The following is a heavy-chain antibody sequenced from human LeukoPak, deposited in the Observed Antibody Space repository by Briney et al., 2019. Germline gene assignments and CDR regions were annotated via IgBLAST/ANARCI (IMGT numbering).Heavy chain of an antibody. Sequence: PSETLSLTCAVSGASISSYFWSWIRQPPGEGLEWIGYVLHSGSTNYNPSLKSRVTISLDTSKTQFSLRLTSVTAADTAVYYCATQLGGTTFHWGQGTLVTVSS. J-gene: IGHJ4*02. CDR1: GASISSYF. CDR2: VLHSGST. CDR3: ATQLGGTTFH. V-gene: IGHV4-59*01. D-gene: IGHD1-1*01.